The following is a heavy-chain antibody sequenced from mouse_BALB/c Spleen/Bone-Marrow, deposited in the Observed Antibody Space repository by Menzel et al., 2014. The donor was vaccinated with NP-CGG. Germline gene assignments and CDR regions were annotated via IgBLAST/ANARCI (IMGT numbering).Heavy chain of an antibody. CDR2: IYPGDGDT. V-gene: IGHV1-80*01. Sequence: QVQLQQSGAELVRPGSSVKISCKSSGYAFSTYWINWVKQRPGQGLEWIGQIYPGDGDTGFNGKFKGKATLTADRSSNTAYMEFSSLTSEDSAVYFCARGGISVDYWGQGTTLTVSS. CDR3: ARGGISVDY. CDR1: GYAFSTYW. J-gene: IGHJ2*01.